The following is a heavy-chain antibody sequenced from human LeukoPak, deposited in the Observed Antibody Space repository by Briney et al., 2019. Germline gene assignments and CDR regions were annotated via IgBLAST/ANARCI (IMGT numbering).Heavy chain of an antibody. CDR2: ISGSGGST. CDR1: GFTFSSYA. D-gene: IGHD3-10*01. J-gene: IGHJ4*02. Sequence: GGSLRPSCAASGFTFSSYAMSWVRQASGKGLEWVSAISGSGGSTYYADSVKGRFTISRDNSKNTLYLQMNSLRAEDTAVYYCAKGGTTMVQGVIIIRDFDYWGQGTLVTVSS. CDR3: AKGGTTMVQGVIIIRDFDY. V-gene: IGHV3-23*01.